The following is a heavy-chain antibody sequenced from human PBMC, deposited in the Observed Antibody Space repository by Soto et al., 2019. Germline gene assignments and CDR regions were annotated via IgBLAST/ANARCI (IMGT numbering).Heavy chain of an antibody. CDR1: GFTFSSYA. CDR3: AKDGVLRFLEWVLYYDY. V-gene: IGHV3-23*01. J-gene: IGHJ4*02. D-gene: IGHD3-3*01. CDR2: ISGSGGST. Sequence: QTGGSLRLSCAASGFTFSSYAMSWVRQAPGKGLEWVSAISGSGGSTYYADSVKGRFTISRDNSKNTLYLQMNSLRAEDTAVYYFAKDGVLRFLEWVLYYDYWGQGKLVTVSS.